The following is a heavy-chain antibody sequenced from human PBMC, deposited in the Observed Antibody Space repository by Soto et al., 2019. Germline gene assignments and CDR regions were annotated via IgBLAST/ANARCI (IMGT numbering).Heavy chain of an antibody. J-gene: IGHJ4*02. CDR1: GFTFGDYW. Sequence: PGGSLRLSCAASGFTFGDYWMSWVRQPPGKGLEWVAHMKKDGSEKYYVDSVKGRFTVSRDNTKNSLYLQMNSLRAEDTAVYYCEKLGSGYYTGLYFDYWGPGTLVTVSS. V-gene: IGHV3-7*03. D-gene: IGHD6-25*01. CDR3: EKLGSGYYTGLYFDY. CDR2: MKKDGSEK.